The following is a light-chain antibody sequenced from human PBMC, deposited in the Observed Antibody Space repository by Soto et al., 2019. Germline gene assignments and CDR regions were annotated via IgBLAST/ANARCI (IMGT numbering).Light chain of an antibody. J-gene: IGKJ2*01. CDR3: QQLNSYPYT. V-gene: IGKV1-5*01. CDR2: AAS. Sequence: DIQMTQSPSTLSASVGDGVTITCRASQNINNWLAWYQQKPGKAPNLLIYAASSLQSGVPPRFSGSGSGTQFTLTITSLQPEDFATYYCQQLNSYPYTFGQGTKLEIK. CDR1: QNINNW.